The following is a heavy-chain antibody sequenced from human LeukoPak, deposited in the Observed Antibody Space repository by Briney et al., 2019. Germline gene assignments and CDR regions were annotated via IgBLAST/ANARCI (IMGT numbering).Heavy chain of an antibody. D-gene: IGHD6-19*01. CDR1: GFTVSSNY. CDR2: IYSGGST. J-gene: IGHJ4*02. CDR3: ARVTSDSSGWYHFDY. Sequence: PGGSLRLSCVASGFTVSSNYMSWVRQVPGKGLEWVSVIYSGGSTYYADSVKGRFTISRDNSKNTLYLQMNSLRAEDTAVYYCARVTSDSSGWYHFDYWGQGTLVTVSS. V-gene: IGHV3-53*01.